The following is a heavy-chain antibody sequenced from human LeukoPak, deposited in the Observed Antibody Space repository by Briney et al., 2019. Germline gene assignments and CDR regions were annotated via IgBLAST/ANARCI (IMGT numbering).Heavy chain of an antibody. D-gene: IGHD2-2*01. V-gene: IGHV5-51*01. CDR1: GYSFTSYW. J-gene: IGHJ5*02. CDR3: ARLGGYCSSTSCYGFDP. Sequence: GESLKISCKGSGYSFTSYWIGWVRQMPGKGLEWMGTIYPGNSDTRYSPSFQGQVTISADKSISTAYLQWSSLKASDTAMYYCARLGGYCSSTSCYGFDPWGQGTLVTVSS. CDR2: IYPGNSDT.